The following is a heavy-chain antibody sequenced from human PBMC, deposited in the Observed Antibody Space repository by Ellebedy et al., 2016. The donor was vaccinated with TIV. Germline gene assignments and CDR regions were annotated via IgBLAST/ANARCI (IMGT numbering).Heavy chain of an antibody. CDR2: ISSSGSTI. D-gene: IGHD3-9*01. Sequence: GESLKISXAASGFTFSDYYMSWIRQAPGKGLEWVSYISSSGSTIYYADSVKGRFTISRDNAKNSLYLQMNSLRAEDTAVYYCARGRSQYYDILTGYIDYWGQGTLVTVSS. CDR1: GFTFSDYY. J-gene: IGHJ4*02. V-gene: IGHV3-11*01. CDR3: ARGRSQYYDILTGYIDY.